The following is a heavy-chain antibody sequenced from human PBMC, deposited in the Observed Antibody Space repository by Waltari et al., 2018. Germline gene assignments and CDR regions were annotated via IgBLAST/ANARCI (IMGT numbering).Heavy chain of an antibody. CDR3: GRARVQGVKYFDY. CDR2: IDSDGSST. CDR1: GSTFGTYG. J-gene: IGHJ4*02. Sequence: DVQLVESGGGLVQPGGSLRLSWIAFGSTFGTYGMHWVRHGPGTGLMWVSRIDSDGSSTSYEDSVRGRFTISRDNAKNTPYLQMNSVRDEDTAVYYCGRARVQGVKYFDYWGRGTLVTISS. D-gene: IGHD3-10*01. V-gene: IGHV3-74*01.